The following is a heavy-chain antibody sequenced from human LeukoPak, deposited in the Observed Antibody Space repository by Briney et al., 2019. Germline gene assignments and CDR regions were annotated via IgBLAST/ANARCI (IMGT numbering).Heavy chain of an antibody. CDR3: ARGDYDILTGYPKQPIDY. CDR1: GYSFTSYW. Sequence: GESLKISCKGSGYSFTSYWIGWVRQMPGKGLEWMGIIYPGDSDTGYSPSFQGQVSISADKSISTAYLQWSSLKASDTAMYYCARGDYDILTGYPKQPIDYWGQGTLVTVSS. J-gene: IGHJ4*02. V-gene: IGHV5-51*01. D-gene: IGHD3-9*01. CDR2: IYPGDSDT.